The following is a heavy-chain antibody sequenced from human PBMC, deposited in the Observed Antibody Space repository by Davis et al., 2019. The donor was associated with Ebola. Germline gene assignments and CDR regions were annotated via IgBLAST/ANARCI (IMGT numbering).Heavy chain of an antibody. J-gene: IGHJ3*02. CDR2: ISGSGGST. CDR3: AKDSPAYYDSSYDAFDI. D-gene: IGHD3-22*01. CDR1: GFTFSSYA. V-gene: IGHV3-23*01. Sequence: PGGSLRLSCAASGFTFSSYAMSWVRQAPGKGLEWVSAISGSGGSTYYADSVKGRFTISRDNSKNTLYLQMNSLRAEDTAVYYCAKDSPAYYDSSYDAFDIWGQGTMVTVSS.